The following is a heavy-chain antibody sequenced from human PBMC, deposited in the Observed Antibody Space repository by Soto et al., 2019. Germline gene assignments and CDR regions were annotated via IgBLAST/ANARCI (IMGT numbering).Heavy chain of an antibody. V-gene: IGHV3-23*01. CDR3: AKDPLHIVVVVAAQGGLNWFDP. CDR2: ISGSGGST. D-gene: IGHD2-15*01. Sequence: GGSLRLSCAASGFTFSSYAMSWVRQAPGKGLEWVSAISGSGGSTYYADSVKGRFTISRDNSKNTLYLQMNSLRAEDTAVYYCAKDPLHIVVVVAAQGGLNWFDPWGQGTLVTVSS. J-gene: IGHJ5*02. CDR1: GFTFSSYA.